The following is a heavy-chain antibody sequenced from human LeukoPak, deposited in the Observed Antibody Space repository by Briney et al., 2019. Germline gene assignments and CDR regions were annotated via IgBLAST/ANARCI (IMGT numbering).Heavy chain of an antibody. J-gene: IGHJ4*02. V-gene: IGHV4-59*01. CDR1: GGSISSYY. Sequence: SETLSLTCTVSGGSISSYYWSWIRQPPGKGLEWLGYIYSSGSTNYNPSLRSRITISVDPSTNQFSLRLTSVTAADTAVYYCARFSAGYSYALDYWGQGNLVTVSS. CDR2: IYSSGST. CDR3: ARFSAGYSYALDY. D-gene: IGHD5-18*01.